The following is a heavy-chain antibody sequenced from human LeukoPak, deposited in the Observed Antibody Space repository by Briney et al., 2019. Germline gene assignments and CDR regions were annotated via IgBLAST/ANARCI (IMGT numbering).Heavy chain of an antibody. J-gene: IGHJ4*02. CDR2: NNHSRST. CDR1: GDSFRGYY. CDR3: ARADVSSSATNFDY. D-gene: IGHD6-6*01. Sequence: SETLSLTCAVYGDSFRGYYWSWISQHPGKGLEEIGENNHSRSTNYNPTIKSRVTISVDTSKNQFSLKLSTVTAADAAVYYCARADVSSSATNFDYSGQGTLVTVSS. V-gene: IGHV4-34*01.